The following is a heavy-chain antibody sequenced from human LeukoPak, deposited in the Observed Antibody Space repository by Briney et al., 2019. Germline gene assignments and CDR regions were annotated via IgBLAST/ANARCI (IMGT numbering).Heavy chain of an antibody. Sequence: GGSLRLSCEASEITLSTSWMSWVRQAPGKGLEWVANIQSDGGEKYYVDSVEGRFTASREYGKKSMYLLMTSLRVEDTAVYYCARIYYYGMDIWGQGTTVTVSS. CDR3: ARIYYYGMDI. CDR2: IQSDGGEK. D-gene: IGHD3-10*01. V-gene: IGHV3-7*01. CDR1: EITLSTSW. J-gene: IGHJ6*02.